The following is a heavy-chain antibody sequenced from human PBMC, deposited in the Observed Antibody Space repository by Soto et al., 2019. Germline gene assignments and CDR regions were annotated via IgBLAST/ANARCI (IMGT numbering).Heavy chain of an antibody. CDR3: TPRVGTSGYYPGYFQH. CDR1: GFTFSNAW. J-gene: IGHJ1*01. CDR2: IKSKTDGGTT. D-gene: IGHD3-22*01. V-gene: IGHV3-15*01. Sequence: EVQLVESGGGLVKPGGSLRLSCAASGFTFSNAWMSWVRQAPGKGLEWVGRIKSKTDGGTTDYAAPVKGRFTISRDDSKDTLYLQMNSLKTEDTAVYYCTPRVGTSGYYPGYFQHWGQGALVTVSS.